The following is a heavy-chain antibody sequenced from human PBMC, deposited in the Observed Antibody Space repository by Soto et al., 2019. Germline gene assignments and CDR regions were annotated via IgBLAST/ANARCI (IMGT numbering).Heavy chain of an antibody. D-gene: IGHD2-15*01. Sequence: QVQLVQSGAEVKKPGASVKVSCMASGYTFTNYAMHWVRQAPGQRLEWMGWINAGNGNTKYSQKFQGRVTITRDTSARTAYMELSSLRSEDTAVYYCARGPGGPDGPGDYWGEGTLVTVSS. CDR3: ARGPGGPDGPGDY. CDR1: GYTFTNYA. V-gene: IGHV1-3*01. J-gene: IGHJ4*02. CDR2: INAGNGNT.